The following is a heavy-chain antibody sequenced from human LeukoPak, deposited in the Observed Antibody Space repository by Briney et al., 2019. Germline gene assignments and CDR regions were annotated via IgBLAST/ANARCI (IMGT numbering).Heavy chain of an antibody. CDR2: ISYDGSNK. V-gene: IGHV3-30*03. Sequence: GGSLRLSCEASGFTFSSYWMSWVRQAPGKGLEWVAVISYDGSNKYYADSVKGRFTISRDNSKNTLYLQMNSLRAEDTAVYYCATSAAYCSGGSCYSDWGQGTLVTVSS. J-gene: IGHJ4*02. CDR3: ATSAAYCSGGSCYSD. CDR1: GFTFSSYW. D-gene: IGHD2-15*01.